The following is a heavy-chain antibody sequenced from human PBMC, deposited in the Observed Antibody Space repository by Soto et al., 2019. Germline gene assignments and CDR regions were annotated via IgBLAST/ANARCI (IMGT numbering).Heavy chain of an antibody. CDR2: IYYSGST. J-gene: IGHJ4*02. Sequence: QVQLQQSGPGLVKPSETLPLTCTVSGGSISSYYWSWIRQPPGKGLEWIGYIYYSGSTNYNPSLKSRVTISVDTSKNQFSLKLSSVTAADTAVYYCARLGPAAAGTFDYWGQGTLVTVSS. CDR3: ARLGPAAAGTFDY. V-gene: IGHV4-59*01. D-gene: IGHD6-13*01. CDR1: GGSISSYY.